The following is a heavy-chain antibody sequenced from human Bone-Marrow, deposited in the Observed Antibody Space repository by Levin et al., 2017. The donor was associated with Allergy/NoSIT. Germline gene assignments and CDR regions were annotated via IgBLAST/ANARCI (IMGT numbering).Heavy chain of an antibody. CDR3: ARGGVFSAYDSDAFDS. J-gene: IGHJ3*01. D-gene: IGHD5-12*01. V-gene: IGHV1-2*02. CDR1: GYTFTHHY. Sequence: GESLKISGKAAGYTFTHHYLHWVRQAPGQGLEWMGWISPNNGGTKFAQKFHGRVTMSRDTSINTAYMELSGLKSDDTAMFYCARGGVFSAYDSDAFDSWGQGTMIIVSS. CDR2: ISPNNGGT.